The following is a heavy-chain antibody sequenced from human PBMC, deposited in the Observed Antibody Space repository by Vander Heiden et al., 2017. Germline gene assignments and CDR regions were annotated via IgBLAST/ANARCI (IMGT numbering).Heavy chain of an antibody. D-gene: IGHD3-9*01. CDR1: GFTLSTYT. J-gene: IGHJ5*02. CDR2: ISPSGDYI. V-gene: IGHV3-21*01. CDR3: ARDLTGWWSFGP. Sequence: DVQLVESGGGLVKPGGSLRLPCAVSGFTLSTYTMNWVRQAPGKGLEWVSSISPSGDYIYYAESVKGRFTISRDNAKNSLYLQMNSLRVEDTALYYCARDLTGWWSFGPWGQGTLVTVSS.